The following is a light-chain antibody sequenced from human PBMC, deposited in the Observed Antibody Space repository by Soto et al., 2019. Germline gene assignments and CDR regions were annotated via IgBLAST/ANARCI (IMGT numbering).Light chain of an antibody. CDR1: QGISSS. CDR2: AAS. J-gene: IGKJ2*01. Sequence: IRMTQSPSSFSASTGDRVTITCRASQGISSSLAWYQQKPGKAPNLLVFAASTSQSGVPSRFSGSGSGTDFTLTISCLQSEDFATYYCQQYYTYPYTFGQGTKVDIK. V-gene: IGKV1-8*01. CDR3: QQYYTYPYT.